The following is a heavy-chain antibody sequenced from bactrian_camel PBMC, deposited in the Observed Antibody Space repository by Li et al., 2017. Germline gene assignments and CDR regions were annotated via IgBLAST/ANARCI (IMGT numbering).Heavy chain of an antibody. CDR2: IDSNGST. Sequence: VQLVESGGGSVQAGGSLRLSCTASGRTDSSDAMGWFRQAPGKEREGVAAIDSNGSTRYARSVKGRFTVSRDPAGNVLYLQMNSLKPDDGGQYYCAAGPRGGWALCSAAGFKSTGFPYWGQGTQVTVS. J-gene: IGHJ4*01. D-gene: IGHD3*01. CDR1: GRTDSSDA. CDR3: AAGPRGGWALCSAAGFKSTGFPY. V-gene: IGHV3S57*01.